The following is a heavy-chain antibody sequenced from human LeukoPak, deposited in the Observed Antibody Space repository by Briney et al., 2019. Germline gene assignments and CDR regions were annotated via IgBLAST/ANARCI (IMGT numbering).Heavy chain of an antibody. CDR1: GHTFTGYY. CDR3: ARDLYYYDSSGPYYFDY. CDR2: INPNSGGT. Sequence: ASVKVSCKASGHTFTGYYMHWVRQAPGQGLEWMGWINPNSGGTNYAQKFQGRVTMTRDTSISTAYMELSRLRSDDTAVYYCARDLYYYDSSGPYYFDYWGQGTLVTVSS. V-gene: IGHV1-2*02. D-gene: IGHD3-22*01. J-gene: IGHJ4*02.